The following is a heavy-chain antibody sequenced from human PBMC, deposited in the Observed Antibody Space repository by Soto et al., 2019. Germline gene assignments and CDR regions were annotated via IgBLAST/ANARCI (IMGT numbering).Heavy chain of an antibody. J-gene: IGHJ6*02. Sequence: GGSLRLSCAASGFTFNIYALHWVRQAPGKGLEWVAVISFDGTKKYYSDSVKGRFTISRDNLKNTLYLQMDNLRVEDAALYFCAREDDYGYRYINYGLDVWGQGPTGTAP. CDR3: AREDDYGYRYINYGLDV. CDR2: ISFDGTKK. D-gene: IGHD4-17*01. V-gene: IGHV3-30-3*01. CDR1: GFTFNIYA.